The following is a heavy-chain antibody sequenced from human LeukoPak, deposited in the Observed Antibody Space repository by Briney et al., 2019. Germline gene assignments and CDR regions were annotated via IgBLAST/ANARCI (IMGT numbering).Heavy chain of an antibody. CDR3: AIPQYYDFWSGYFSRFDY. CDR2: IIPIFGTA. J-gene: IGHJ4*02. D-gene: IGHD3-3*01. V-gene: IGHV1-69*05. Sequence: SVKVSCKASGGTFSSYAISWVRQAPGQGLEWMGGIIPIFGTANYAQKFQGRVTITTDESTSTAYMELSSLRSEDTAVYYCAIPQYYDFWSGYFSRFDYWGQGILVTVSS. CDR1: GGTFSSYA.